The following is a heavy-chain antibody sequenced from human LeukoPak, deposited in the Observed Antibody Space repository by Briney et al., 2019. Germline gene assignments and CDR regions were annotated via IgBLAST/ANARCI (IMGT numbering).Heavy chain of an antibody. J-gene: IGHJ4*02. CDR1: GFTFSSYE. CDR2: ISSSGSTI. Sequence: GGSLRLSCAASGFTFSSYEMNWVRQAPGKGLEWVSYISSSGSTIYYADSVKGRFTISRDNAKNLLYPQMNSLRAEDTAVYYCARDRNPGGEGFDYWGQGTLVTVSS. D-gene: IGHD2-21*01. V-gene: IGHV3-48*03. CDR3: ARDRNPGGEGFDY.